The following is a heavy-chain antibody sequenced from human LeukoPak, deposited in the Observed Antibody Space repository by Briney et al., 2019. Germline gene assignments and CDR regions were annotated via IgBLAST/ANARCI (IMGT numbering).Heavy chain of an antibody. V-gene: IGHV3-48*01. J-gene: IGHJ4*02. Sequence: GGSLRLSCAASGLTISSYSMNWVRQAPGKGLQWVSYISSSSSTIYYADSVKGRFTISRDNSKNTLYLQMNSLRAEDTAVYYCARDRRWYLDYWGQGTLVTVSS. D-gene: IGHD4-23*01. CDR2: ISSSSSTI. CDR3: ARDRRWYLDY. CDR1: GLTISSYS.